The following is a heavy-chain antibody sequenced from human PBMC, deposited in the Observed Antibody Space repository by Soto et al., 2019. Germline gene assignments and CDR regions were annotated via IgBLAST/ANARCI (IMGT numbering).Heavy chain of an antibody. D-gene: IGHD5-12*01. CDR1: GFTFSSYA. V-gene: IGHV3-64*01. CDR2: INSNGGST. Sequence: EVQLVESGGGLVQPGGSLRFSCAASGFTFSSYAMHWVHQAPGKGLEYVSAINSNGGSTYYANSVKGRFTISRDNSKNTLYLQMGSLRAEDMAVYYCARTSGYAFDYWGQGTLVTVSS. CDR3: ARTSGYAFDY. J-gene: IGHJ4*02.